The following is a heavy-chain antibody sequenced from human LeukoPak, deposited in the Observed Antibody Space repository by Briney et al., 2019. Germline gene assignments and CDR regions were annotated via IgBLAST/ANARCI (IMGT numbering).Heavy chain of an antibody. CDR2: ISAGGGRT. J-gene: IGHJ4*02. CDR1: GFTFSSHA. CDR3: AKLGGAGYGYFDY. V-gene: IGHV3-23*01. Sequence: GGSLRLSCAASGFTFSSHAMSWVRQAPGKGLDPVSTISAGGGRTYYADAVKGRFTISRDNSKNTLYLQMTSLRAEDTAVYYCAKLGGAGYGYFDYWGQGTLVTVSS. D-gene: IGHD5-18*01.